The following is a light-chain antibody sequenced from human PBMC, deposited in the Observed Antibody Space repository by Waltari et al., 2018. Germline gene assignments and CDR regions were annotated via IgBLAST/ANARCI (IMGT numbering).Light chain of an antibody. Sequence: DVGLTQSPLSLPVTTGQSASISCRSSQSLIYTDVISYLNWFHQRPGQAPRRLIYKVSNRDSGVPDRFSGSGSGTDFTLMISSVEADDVGVYFCMQATHWPVTFGQGTRLEIK. CDR1: QSLIYTDVISY. V-gene: IGKV2-30*01. CDR2: KVS. CDR3: MQATHWPVT. J-gene: IGKJ5*01.